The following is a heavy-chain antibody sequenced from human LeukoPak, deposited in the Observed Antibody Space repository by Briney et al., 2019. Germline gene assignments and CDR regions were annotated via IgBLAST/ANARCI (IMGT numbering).Heavy chain of an antibody. D-gene: IGHD1-26*01. CDR2: IIPIFGTA. CDR1: GGTFSSYA. J-gene: IGHJ4*02. Sequence: SVKVSCKASGGTFSSYAISWVRQAPGQGLEWMGGIIPIFGTANYAQKFQGRVTITADKSTSTAYMELSSLRVGDTAVYYCARVGASAYIYSRFEERQKNFFDYWGQGTLVTVSS. V-gene: IGHV1-69*06. CDR3: ARVGASAYIYSRFEERQKNFFDY.